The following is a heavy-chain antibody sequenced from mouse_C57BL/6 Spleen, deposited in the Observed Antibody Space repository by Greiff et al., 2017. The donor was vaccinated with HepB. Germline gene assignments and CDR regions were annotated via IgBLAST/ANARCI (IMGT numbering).Heavy chain of an antibody. Sequence: VQLQQSGAELARPGASVKMSCKASGYTFTSYTMHWVKQRPGQGLEWIGYINPSSGYTTYNQKFKDKATLTADKTSITAYMQLSSLTSEDSAVYYCARTVYYGSSYFDYWGPGTTLTVSS. D-gene: IGHD1-1*01. V-gene: IGHV1-4*01. CDR1: GYTFTSYT. J-gene: IGHJ2*01. CDR3: ARTVYYGSSYFDY. CDR2: INPSSGYT.